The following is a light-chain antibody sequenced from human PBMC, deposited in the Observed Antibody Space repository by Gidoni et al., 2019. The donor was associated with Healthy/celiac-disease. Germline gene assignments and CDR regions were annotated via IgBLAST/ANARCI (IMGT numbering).Light chain of an antibody. V-gene: IGKV1-13*02. J-gene: IGKJ5*01. Sequence: AIQLTQSPSSLSASVGDRVTITCRASQGISSALAWYQQKPGKAPKLLIYDASSLESGVPSRFSGSGSGTDFTLTISSLQPEDFATYYCQQFNSYPQTFGQXTRLEIK. CDR2: DAS. CDR1: QGISSA. CDR3: QQFNSYPQT.